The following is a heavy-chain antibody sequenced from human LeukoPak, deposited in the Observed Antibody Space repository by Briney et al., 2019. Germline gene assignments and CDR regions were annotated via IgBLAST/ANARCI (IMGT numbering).Heavy chain of an antibody. Sequence: GGSLRLSCAASGFTFSSYWMHWVRHAPGKGLVWVLRLNYDGSSTIYADSVKGRFNISRDNAQNTLYLQMNSLRAEDTAVCYCARGEYGYYGSGRKRLVYWGQGTLVPVSS. CDR3: ARGEYGYYGSGRKRLVY. D-gene: IGHD3-10*01. CDR1: GFTFSSYW. V-gene: IGHV3-74*01. CDR2: LNYDGSST. J-gene: IGHJ4*02.